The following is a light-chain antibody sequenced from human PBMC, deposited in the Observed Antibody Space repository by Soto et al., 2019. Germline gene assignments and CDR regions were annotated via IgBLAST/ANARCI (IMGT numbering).Light chain of an antibody. Sequence: QSALTQPASVSGSPGQSITISCTGTSSDVGSYNLVSWYQQHPGEAPKVVIHEVTNRPSGISNRFSGSKSGNTASLTISGLLAQDEADYYCSSYTSNTTLVFGTGTKLTVL. CDR1: SSDVGSYNL. J-gene: IGLJ1*01. CDR2: EVT. CDR3: SSYTSNTTLV. V-gene: IGLV2-14*02.